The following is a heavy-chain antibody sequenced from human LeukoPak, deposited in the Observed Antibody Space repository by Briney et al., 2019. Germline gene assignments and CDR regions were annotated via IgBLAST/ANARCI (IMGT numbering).Heavy chain of an antibody. CDR1: GFTFSSYG. CDR3: AKSYDFWSGYYGY. J-gene: IGHJ4*02. D-gene: IGHD3-3*01. CDR2: ISYDGSNK. Sequence: PGRSLRLSCAASGFTFSSYGMHWVRQAPGKGLEWVAVISYDGSNKYYADSVKGRFTISRDNSKNTLYLQMNSLRAEDTAVYYCAKSYDFWSGYYGYWGQGTLVTVSS. V-gene: IGHV3-30*18.